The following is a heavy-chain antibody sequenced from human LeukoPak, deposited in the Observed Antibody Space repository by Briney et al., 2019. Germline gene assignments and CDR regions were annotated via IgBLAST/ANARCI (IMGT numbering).Heavy chain of an antibody. Sequence: GGSLRLSCSAPGFPFSNAWMSWVRQAPGKGQELVGRIKSKTDGGTTDYAEPVKGRCTVSRDDSKNTLYLQMNRLKTEDTAVYYCTTGYGDYGFDYWGQGTLVTVSS. CDR3: TTGYGDYGFDY. D-gene: IGHD4-17*01. J-gene: IGHJ4*02. CDR1: GFPFSNAW. V-gene: IGHV3-15*01. CDR2: IKSKTDGGTT.